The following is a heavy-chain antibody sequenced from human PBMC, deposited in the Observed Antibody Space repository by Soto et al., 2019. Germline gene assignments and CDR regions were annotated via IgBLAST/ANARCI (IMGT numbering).Heavy chain of an antibody. CDR2: ISSSSSTI. V-gene: IGHV3-48*02. CDR3: ARDNPRSSGWDV. CDR1: GFTLSSYS. Sequence: EVQLVESGGGLVQPRGSLRLSCEASGFTLSSYSMNWARQAQGQGLECVSYISSSSSTIYYADSVKGRFTISRDNAKNSLYLQMNSLRDEDTAVYYCARDNPRSSGWDVWGQGTTVTVSS. J-gene: IGHJ6*02.